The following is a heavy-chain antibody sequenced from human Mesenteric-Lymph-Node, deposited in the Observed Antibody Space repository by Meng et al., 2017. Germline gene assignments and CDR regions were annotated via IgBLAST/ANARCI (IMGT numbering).Heavy chain of an antibody. Sequence: GGSLRLSCAASGFTFSSYSMNWVRQAPGKGLDWVSSISPTSGHIYYADSVKGRFTVSRDNPKNTVYLVMDSLSVEDTAIYYCVRGCYGSDCSTILDFWGQGTLVTVSS. D-gene: IGHD2-21*02. CDR2: ISPTSGHI. CDR3: VRGCYGSDCSTILDF. V-gene: IGHV3-21*04. J-gene: IGHJ4*02. CDR1: GFTFSSYS.